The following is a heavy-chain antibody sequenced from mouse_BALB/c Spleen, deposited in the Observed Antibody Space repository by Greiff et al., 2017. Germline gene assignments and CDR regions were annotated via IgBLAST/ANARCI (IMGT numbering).Heavy chain of an antibody. V-gene: IGHV1-9*01. CDR3: ARTIYDGYYGLFAY. D-gene: IGHD2-3*01. J-gene: IGHJ3*01. CDR2: ILPGSGST. Sequence: QVQLQQSGAELMKPGASVKISCKATGYTFSSYWIEWVKQRPGHGLEWIGEILPGSGSTNYNEKFKGKATFTADTSSNTAYMQLSSLTSEDSAVYYCARTIYDGYYGLFAYWGQGTLVTVSA. CDR1: GYTFSSYW.